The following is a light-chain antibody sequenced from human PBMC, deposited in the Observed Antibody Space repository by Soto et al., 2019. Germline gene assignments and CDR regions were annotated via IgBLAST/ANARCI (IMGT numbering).Light chain of an antibody. J-gene: IGKJ1*01. CDR1: QRVSSIY. CDR2: GVS. CDR3: EQYGSSPRT. V-gene: IGKV3-20*01. Sequence: IVLTQSPGTLSLSPGQRPTVSCGVSQRVSSIYFAWYQQKRGQAPRLLIYGVSSRATGIPDRFSGSGSGTDFTLTISRLEPEDSAVYYCEQYGSSPRTFGQGTKVDI.